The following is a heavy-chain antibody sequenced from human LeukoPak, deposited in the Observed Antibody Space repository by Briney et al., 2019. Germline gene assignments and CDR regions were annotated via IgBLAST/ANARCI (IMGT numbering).Heavy chain of an antibody. CDR1: GGSISSGGYY. D-gene: IGHD5-12*01. CDR3: ARVRHSGARDAFDI. V-gene: IGHV4-31*03. CDR2: VYYSGST. J-gene: IGHJ3*02. Sequence: SETLSLTCTVSGGSISSGGYYWSWIRQHPGKGLEWIGYVYYSGSTYYNPSLKSRVTMSVDRSKNQFSLNLSSVTAADTAVYYCARVRHSGARDAFDIWGQGTMVTVSS.